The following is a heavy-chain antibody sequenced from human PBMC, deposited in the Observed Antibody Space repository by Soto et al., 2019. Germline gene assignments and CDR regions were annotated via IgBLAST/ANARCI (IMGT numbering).Heavy chain of an antibody. Sequence: ASVKVSCKVSGYTLTELSMHWVRQAPGKGPEWMGGFDPEDGETIYAQKFQGRVTMTEDTSTDTAYMELSSLRSEDTAVYYCATDLIFGNYDFWYGMDVWGQGTTVTVSS. V-gene: IGHV1-24*01. CDR2: FDPEDGET. J-gene: IGHJ6*02. D-gene: IGHD3-3*01. CDR1: GYTLTELS. CDR3: ATDLIFGNYDFWYGMDV.